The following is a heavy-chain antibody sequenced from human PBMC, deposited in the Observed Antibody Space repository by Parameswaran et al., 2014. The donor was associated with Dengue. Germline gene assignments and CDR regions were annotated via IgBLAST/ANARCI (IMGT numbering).Heavy chain of an antibody. D-gene: IGHD2-8*01. CDR2: ISSSSSYI. J-gene: IGHJ4*02. CDR3: ASSLSLMVTGYFDY. Sequence: WIRQPPGKGLEWVSSISSSSSYIYYADSVKGRFTISRDNAKNSLYLQMNSLRAEDTAVYYCASSLSLMVTGYFDYWGQGTLVTVSS. V-gene: IGHV3-21*01.